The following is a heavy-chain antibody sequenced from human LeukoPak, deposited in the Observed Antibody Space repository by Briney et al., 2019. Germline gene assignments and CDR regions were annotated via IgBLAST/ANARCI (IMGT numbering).Heavy chain of an antibody. Sequence: SETLSLTCTVSGGSISSYYWSWIRQPPGKGLEWIGYIYYSGSTNYNPSLKSRVTISVDTSKNQFSLKLSSVTAADTAVYYCARDNGEYYFDYWGQGTLSPSPQ. CDR2: IYYSGST. CDR3: ARDNGEYYFDY. V-gene: IGHV4-59*01. J-gene: IGHJ4*02. D-gene: IGHD3-10*01. CDR1: GGSISSYY.